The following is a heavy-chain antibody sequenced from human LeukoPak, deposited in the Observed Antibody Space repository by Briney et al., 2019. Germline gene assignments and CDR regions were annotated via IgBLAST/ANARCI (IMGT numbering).Heavy chain of an antibody. Sequence: GGSLRLSCAASGFTFSDYYMSWIRQAPGKGLEWVSYISSSGSTIYYADSVKGRFTISRDNAKNSLYLQMNSLRAEDTAVYYCARVVGDGDHIGFYYYYGMDVWGQGTTVTVSS. D-gene: IGHD4-17*01. CDR2: ISSSGSTI. V-gene: IGHV3-11*01. CDR1: GFTFSDYY. J-gene: IGHJ6*02. CDR3: ARVVGDGDHIGFYYYYGMDV.